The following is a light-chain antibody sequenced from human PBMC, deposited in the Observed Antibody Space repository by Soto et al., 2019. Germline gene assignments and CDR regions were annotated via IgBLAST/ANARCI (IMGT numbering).Light chain of an antibody. CDR3: QQYGSTPWT. V-gene: IGKV3-20*01. CDR1: QSVNRKS. CDR2: GAS. Sequence: RGPGSSSPDEISTLSCGARQSVNRKSFAWYQQKPGQAPRLLIYGASSRATGIPDRFSGSGSGTDFTLTISSLEPEDFAAYYCQQYGSTPWTFGQGAKVDI. J-gene: IGKJ1*01.